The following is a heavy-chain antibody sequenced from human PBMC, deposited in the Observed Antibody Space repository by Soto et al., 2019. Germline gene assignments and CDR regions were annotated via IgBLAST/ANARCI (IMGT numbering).Heavy chain of an antibody. V-gene: IGHV4-39*07. J-gene: IGHJ5*02. CDR3: ARGEIVVVPAAIRDNWFDP. D-gene: IGHD2-2*01. CDR2: INYSGST. CDR1: GGSISSSSYY. Sequence: PSETLSLTCTVSGGSISSSSYYWGWIRQPPGKGLEWIGSINYSGSTNYNPSLKSRVTISVDTSKNQFSLKLSSVTAADTAVYYCARGEIVVVPAAIRDNWFDPWGQGTLVTVSS.